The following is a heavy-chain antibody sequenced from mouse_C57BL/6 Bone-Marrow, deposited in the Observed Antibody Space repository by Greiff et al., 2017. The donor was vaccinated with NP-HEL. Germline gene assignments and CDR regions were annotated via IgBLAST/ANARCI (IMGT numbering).Heavy chain of an antibody. J-gene: IGHJ4*01. Sequence: EVKLVESGGGLVQPGGSLSLSCAASGFTFTDYYMSWVRQPPGKALEWLVFIRNKANGYTTEYSASVKGRFTISRDNSQSILYLQMIALSAEDSATTYCARSVYYDYADDPFYAMDYWGQGTSVTVSS. CDR2: IRNKANGYTT. V-gene: IGHV7-3*01. D-gene: IGHD2-4*01. CDR3: ARSVYYDYADDPFYAMDY. CDR1: GFTFTDYY.